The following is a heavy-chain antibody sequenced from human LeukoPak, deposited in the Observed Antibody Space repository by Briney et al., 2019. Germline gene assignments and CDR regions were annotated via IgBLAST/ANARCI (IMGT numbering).Heavy chain of an antibody. Sequence: SVKVSCKASGGTFSSYSISWVRQAPGRGLEWMGRIIPIFGTANYAQKFQGRVTITTDESTSTAYLELSRLRSEDTAVYYCARLNLDSGGSWYYFDYWGQGTLVTVSS. CDR3: ARLNLDSGGSWYYFDY. J-gene: IGHJ4*02. D-gene: IGHD2-15*01. V-gene: IGHV1-69*05. CDR1: GGTFSSYS. CDR2: IIPIFGTA.